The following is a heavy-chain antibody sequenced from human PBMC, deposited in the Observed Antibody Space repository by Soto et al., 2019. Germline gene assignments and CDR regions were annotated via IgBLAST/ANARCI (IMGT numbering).Heavy chain of an antibody. V-gene: IGHV4-31*03. CDR3: ARARKIVGATKSTAFDY. Sequence: QVQLQESGPGLVKPSQTLSLTCTVSGGSISSGGYYWNWIRQHPGKGLEWIGYIYYSGSTYYNPXLKSRVTISVXXSXNLXSLKLSSVTAADTAVYYCARARKIVGATKSTAFDYWGQGTLVTVSS. CDR2: IYYSGST. J-gene: IGHJ4*02. CDR1: GGSISSGGYY. D-gene: IGHD1-26*01.